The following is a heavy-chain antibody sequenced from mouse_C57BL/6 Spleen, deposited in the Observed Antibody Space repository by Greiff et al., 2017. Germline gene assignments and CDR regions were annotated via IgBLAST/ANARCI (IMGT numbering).Heavy chain of an antibody. D-gene: IGHD1-1*01. J-gene: IGHJ2*01. Sequence: EVKLEESGGGLVQPGGSMKLSCVASGFTFSNYWMNWVRQSPEKGLEWVAQIRLKSDNYATHYAESVKGRFTISRDDSKSSVYLQMNNLRAEDTGIYYCTGRPIYYYGSSPDYWGQGTTLTVSS. CDR3: TGRPIYYYGSSPDY. CDR1: GFTFSNYW. V-gene: IGHV6-3*01. CDR2: IRLKSDNYAT.